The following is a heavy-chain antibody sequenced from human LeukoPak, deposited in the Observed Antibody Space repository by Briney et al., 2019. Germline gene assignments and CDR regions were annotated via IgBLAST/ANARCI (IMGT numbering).Heavy chain of an antibody. Sequence: GGSLRLSCAASGFTFSSYAMHWVRQAPGKGLEWVAVISYDGSNKYYADSVKGRFTISRDNSKNTLYLQMNSLRAGDTAVYYCARGDYYYYYMDVWGKGTTVTVSS. CDR2: ISYDGSNK. CDR3: ARGDYYYYYMDV. V-gene: IGHV3-30*04. J-gene: IGHJ6*03. CDR1: GFTFSSYA.